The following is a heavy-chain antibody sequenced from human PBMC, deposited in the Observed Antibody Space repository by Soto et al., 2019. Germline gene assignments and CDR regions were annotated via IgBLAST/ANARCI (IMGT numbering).Heavy chain of an antibody. CDR2: IYYSGST. CDR3: ARDSTEYYYYYGMDV. Sequence: SETLSLTXTVSGGSISSYYWSWIRQPPGKGLEWIGYIYYSGSTNYNPSLKSRVTISVDTSKNQFSLKLSSVTAADTAVYYCARDSTEYYYYYGMDVWGQGTTVTVSS. J-gene: IGHJ6*02. V-gene: IGHV4-59*01. CDR1: GGSISSYY. D-gene: IGHD2-2*01.